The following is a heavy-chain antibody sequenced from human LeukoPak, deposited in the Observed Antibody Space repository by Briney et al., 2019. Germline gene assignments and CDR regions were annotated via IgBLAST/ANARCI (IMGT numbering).Heavy chain of an antibody. CDR2: ISSSSSDI. CDR1: EFTFSTYS. V-gene: IGHV3-21*04. D-gene: IGHD3-3*01. CDR3: ARGVTDFWSGYLYYFDY. J-gene: IGHJ4*02. Sequence: PGGSLRLSCAASEFTFSTYSMNWVRQAPGKGLEWVSIISSSSSDIHYADSVKGRFTISRDNAKNSLYLQMNSLRAEDTAVYYCARGVTDFWSGYLYYFDYWGQGTLVTVSS.